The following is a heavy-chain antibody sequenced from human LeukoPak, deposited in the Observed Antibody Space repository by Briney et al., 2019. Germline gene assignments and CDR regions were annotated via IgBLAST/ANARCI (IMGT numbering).Heavy chain of an antibody. CDR1: GYTFTGYY. J-gene: IGHJ4*02. D-gene: IGHD3-22*01. CDR3: ASSITMIVVVTPAPNFDY. Sequence: AASVRVSCKASGYTFTGYYMHWVRQAPGQGLEWMGWINPNSGGTNYAQKFQGSVTMTRDTSISTAYMELSRLRSDDTAVYYCASSITMIVVVTPAPNFDYWGQGTLVTVSS. CDR2: INPNSGGT. V-gene: IGHV1-2*02.